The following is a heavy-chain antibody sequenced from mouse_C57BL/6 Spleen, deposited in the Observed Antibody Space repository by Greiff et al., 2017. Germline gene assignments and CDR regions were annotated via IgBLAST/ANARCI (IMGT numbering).Heavy chain of an antibody. D-gene: IGHD2-1*01. CDR3: ATYGNYGGYYYAMDY. CDR2: INPSTGGT. CDR1: GYSFTGYY. Sequence: VQLQQSGPELVKPGASVKISCKASGYSFTGYYMNWVKQSPETSLEWIGEINPSTGGTTYNQKFKAKATLTVDKSSSTAYMQLKSLTSEDSAVYYCATYGNYGGYYYAMDYWGQGTSVTVSS. V-gene: IGHV1-42*01. J-gene: IGHJ4*01.